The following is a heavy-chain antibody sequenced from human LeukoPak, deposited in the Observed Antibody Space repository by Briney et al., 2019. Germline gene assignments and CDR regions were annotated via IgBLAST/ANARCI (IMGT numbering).Heavy chain of an antibody. CDR1: GYTFTNYG. D-gene: IGHD1-1*01. V-gene: IGHV1-18*01. CDR3: ARGSNWNDGSNYYYYMGV. Sequence: GASVKVSCKASGYTFTNYGISWVRQAPGQGLEWMGWISAYNGNTNYAQKLQGRVTMTTDTSTSTAYMELRSLRSDDTAVYYCARGSNWNDGSNYYYYMGVWGKGTTVTISS. CDR2: ISAYNGNT. J-gene: IGHJ6*03.